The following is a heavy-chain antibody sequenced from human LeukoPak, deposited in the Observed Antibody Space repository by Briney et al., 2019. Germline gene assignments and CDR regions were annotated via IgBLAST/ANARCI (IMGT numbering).Heavy chain of an antibody. D-gene: IGHD2-21*01. Sequence: SETLSLTCTVSGGSVSSYYWSWMRQSPGKGPEGIGYVYYSGSTNYNPALKSLVTISLDTSENQFSLKLSSVTAADTAVYYCAREANSPTARYWYFDLWGRGTQVTVSS. CDR2: VYYSGST. CDR3: AREANSPTARYWYFDL. J-gene: IGHJ2*01. V-gene: IGHV4-59*02. CDR1: GGSVSSYY.